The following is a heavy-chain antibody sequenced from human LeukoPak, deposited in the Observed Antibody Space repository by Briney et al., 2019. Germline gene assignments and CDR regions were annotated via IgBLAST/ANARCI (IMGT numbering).Heavy chain of an antibody. CDR1: ESTFSTFG. D-gene: IGHD1-1*01. V-gene: IGHV3-30*02. CDR2: IRYDGGNE. J-gene: IGHJ5*02. Sequence: GGSLRLSCSASESTFSTFGMHWVSQAPGKGLEWEAFIRYDGGNEFYADSVKGRFTISRDNSKNTLYLQMNNLRSEDSALYYCAKDLGTGTTGGTRFDPWGRGTLVTVSS. CDR3: AKDLGTGTTGGTRFDP.